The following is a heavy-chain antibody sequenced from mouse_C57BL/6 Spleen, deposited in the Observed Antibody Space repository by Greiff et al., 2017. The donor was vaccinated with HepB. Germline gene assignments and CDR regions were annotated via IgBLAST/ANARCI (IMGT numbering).Heavy chain of an antibody. J-gene: IGHJ4*01. D-gene: IGHD2-5*01. CDR3: ARSYSNYVGAMDY. V-gene: IGHV1-26*01. Sequence: EVQLQQSGPELVKPGASVKISCKASGYTFTDYYMNWVKQSHGKSLEWIGDINPNNGGTSYNQKFKGKATLTVDKSSSTAYMELRSLTSEDSAVYYCARSYSNYVGAMDYWGQGTSVTVSS. CDR2: INPNNGGT. CDR1: GYTFTDYY.